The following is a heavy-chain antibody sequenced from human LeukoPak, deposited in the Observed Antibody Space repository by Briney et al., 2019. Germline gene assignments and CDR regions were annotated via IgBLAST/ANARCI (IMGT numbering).Heavy chain of an antibody. CDR1: GFTFSSYA. J-gene: IGHJ6*02. D-gene: IGHD1-1*01. Sequence: GGSLRLSCAASGFTFSSYAMSWVRQAPGKGLGWVSAISGSGGSTYYADSVKGRFTISRDNSKNTLYLQMNSLRVEDTAVYYCARARTWIYYGMDVWGQGTTVTVSS. CDR2: ISGSGGST. V-gene: IGHV3-23*01. CDR3: ARARTWIYYGMDV.